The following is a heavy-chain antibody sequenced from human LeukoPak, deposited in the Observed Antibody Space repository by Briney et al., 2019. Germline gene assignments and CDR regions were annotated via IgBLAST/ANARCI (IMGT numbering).Heavy chain of an antibody. J-gene: IGHJ3*02. CDR2: FYISGST. Sequence: SVTLSLTCTVAGVSINTYYWSWIRQSPEKGLEWIGSFYISGSTNYNPSLKSRVTISVDTSKNQFSLRLSSVTAADTAVYYCARGGWEAFDIWGQGTMVTVSS. CDR3: ARGGWEAFDI. D-gene: IGHD6-19*01. V-gene: IGHV4-59*01. CDR1: GVSINTYY.